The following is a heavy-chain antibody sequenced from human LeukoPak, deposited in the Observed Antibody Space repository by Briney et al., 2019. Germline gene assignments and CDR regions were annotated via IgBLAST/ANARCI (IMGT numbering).Heavy chain of an antibody. CDR3: ARGYDFWSGYGSMGDY. V-gene: IGHV1-8*01. Sequence: ASVKVSCKASGYTFTSYDINWVRQATGQGLEWMGWMNPNSGNTGYAQKFQGRVTMTRNTSIRTAYMELSSLRSEDTAVYYCARGYDFWSGYGSMGDYWGQGTLVTVSS. CDR2: MNPNSGNT. J-gene: IGHJ4*02. CDR1: GYTFTSYD. D-gene: IGHD3-3*01.